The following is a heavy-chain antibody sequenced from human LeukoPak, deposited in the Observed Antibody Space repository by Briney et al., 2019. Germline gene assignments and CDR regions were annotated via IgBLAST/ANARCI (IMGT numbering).Heavy chain of an antibody. V-gene: IGHV4-39*01. Sequence: SETLSLTCTVSGGSISSSSYYWVWIRQPPGKGLEWIGSIYYSGNTYYNPSLKSRVTISVDTSKNQFSLKVSSVTAADAAVYYCARLPTAMATFVWWGQGTLVTVSS. CDR3: ARLPTAMATFVW. J-gene: IGHJ4*02. CDR2: IYYSGNT. D-gene: IGHD5-18*01. CDR1: GGSISSSSYY.